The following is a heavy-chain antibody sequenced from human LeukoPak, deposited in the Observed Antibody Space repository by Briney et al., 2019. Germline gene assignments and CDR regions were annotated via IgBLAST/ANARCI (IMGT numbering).Heavy chain of an antibody. CDR3: SRDEKRIDANFDF. Sequence: ASVNVSFKASVYTFTMYGVSWMRQAPGQGLEWMGWISGYNGKTNYAQKFQGRVIMTTDTSTSTAYLELTSLRSDDTAVYYCSRDEKRIDANFDFWGQGTLVTVSS. V-gene: IGHV1-18*01. CDR2: ISGYNGKT. J-gene: IGHJ4*02. CDR1: VYTFTMYG.